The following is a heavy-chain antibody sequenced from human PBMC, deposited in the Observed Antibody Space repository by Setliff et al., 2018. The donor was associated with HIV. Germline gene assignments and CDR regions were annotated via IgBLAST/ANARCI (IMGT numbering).Heavy chain of an antibody. V-gene: IGHV1-2*02. CDR3: ARDSGSYCTNGVCPPGYYMDV. J-gene: IGHJ6*03. D-gene: IGHD2-8*01. CDR1: GYTFTGYY. Sequence: WASVKVSCKASGYTFTGYYIHWVRQAPGQGLEWMGWINPNSGDTNYAQNFQGRVTMTRDTSISTAYMELSRLRSDDTAVYYCARDSGSYCTNGVCPPGYYMDVWGKGTTVTVSS. CDR2: INPNSGDT.